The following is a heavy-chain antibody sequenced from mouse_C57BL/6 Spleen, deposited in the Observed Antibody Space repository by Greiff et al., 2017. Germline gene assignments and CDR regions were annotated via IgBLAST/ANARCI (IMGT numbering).Heavy chain of an antibody. J-gene: IGHJ2*01. V-gene: IGHV1-53*01. CDR2: INPSNGGT. Sequence: QVQLQQPGTELVKPGASVKLSCKASGYTFTSYWMHWVKQRPGQGLEWIGNINPSNGGTNYNEKFKSKATLTVDKSSITAYMQLSSLTSEDSAVYYCARDVPHYYGSSYVYYFDYWGQGTTLTVSS. CDR3: ARDVPHYYGSSYVYYFDY. D-gene: IGHD1-1*01. CDR1: GYTFTSYW.